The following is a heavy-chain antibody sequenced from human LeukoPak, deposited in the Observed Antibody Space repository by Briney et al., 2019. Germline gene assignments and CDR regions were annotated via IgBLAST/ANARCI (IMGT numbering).Heavy chain of an antibody. CDR1: GFTFSNYFW. Sequence: GGSLGLSCAASGFTFSNYFWMHWVRQAPGKGLVWVSRIRSDGGSSTYADSVKGRFTISRDNAKNTLYLQMNTLRAEDTAVYYCVRDLDLGGYSSFVSWGQGTLVTVSS. J-gene: IGHJ4*02. CDR2: IRSDGGSS. CDR3: VRDLDLGGYSSFVS. V-gene: IGHV3-74*01. D-gene: IGHD4-23*01.